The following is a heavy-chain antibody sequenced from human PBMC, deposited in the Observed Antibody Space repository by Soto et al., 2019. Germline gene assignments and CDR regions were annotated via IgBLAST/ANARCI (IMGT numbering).Heavy chain of an antibody. D-gene: IGHD3-10*01. Sequence: ASVKVSCKASGGTFSSYTISWVRQAPGQGLERMGRIIPILGIANYAQKFQGRVTITADKSTSTAYMELSSLRSEDTAVYYCASGITMVRGDQGAFDIWGQGTMVTVSS. J-gene: IGHJ3*02. CDR3: ASGITMVRGDQGAFDI. CDR1: GGTFSSYT. CDR2: IIPILGIA. V-gene: IGHV1-69*02.